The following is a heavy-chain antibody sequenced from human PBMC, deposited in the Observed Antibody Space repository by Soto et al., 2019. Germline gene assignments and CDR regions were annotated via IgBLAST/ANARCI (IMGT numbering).Heavy chain of an antibody. J-gene: IGHJ4*02. D-gene: IGHD5-18*01. Sequence: QVQLQESGPGLVKPSQTLSLSCTVSGGSISSAAYYWSWIRQHPGKGLEWIGYISHSGSTYSTPSLKSRVIISADTSKNQFSLNLTSVTAADTAVYYCAREYTYGSNLFDCWGQGALVTVSS. CDR2: ISHSGST. V-gene: IGHV4-31*03. CDR1: GGSISSAAYY. CDR3: AREYTYGSNLFDC.